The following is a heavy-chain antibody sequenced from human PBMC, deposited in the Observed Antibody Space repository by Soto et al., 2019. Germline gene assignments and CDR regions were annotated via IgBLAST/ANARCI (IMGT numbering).Heavy chain of an antibody. Sequence: ASVKVSCKASGYTFTSYDINWVRQATGQGLEWMGWMNPNSGNTGYAQKFQGRVTMTRNTSISTAYMELSSLRSEDTAVYYCARRYCSGGSCGYYFDYWGQGTLVTVSS. CDR3: ARRYCSGGSCGYYFDY. CDR1: GYTFTSYD. V-gene: IGHV1-8*01. D-gene: IGHD2-15*01. CDR2: MNPNSGNT. J-gene: IGHJ4*02.